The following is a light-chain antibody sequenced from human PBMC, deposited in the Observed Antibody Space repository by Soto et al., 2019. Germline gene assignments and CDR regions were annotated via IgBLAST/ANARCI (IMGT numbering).Light chain of an antibody. CDR2: DTS. CDR3: QRYNNWPLT. CDR1: QGIGDT. V-gene: IGKV3-15*01. J-gene: IGKJ4*01. Sequence: VMTQSPATLSVYPGEGATLYCRASQGIGDTLAWYQHKAGQTPRLLIYDTSTGATGVPARFSGSRSGTEFTLTINSLQSEDFAVYYCQRYNNWPLTFGGGTKVDIK.